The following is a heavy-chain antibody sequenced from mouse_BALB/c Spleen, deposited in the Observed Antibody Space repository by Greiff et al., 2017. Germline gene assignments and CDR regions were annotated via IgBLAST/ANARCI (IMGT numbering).Heavy chain of an antibody. V-gene: IGHV7-3*02. CDR1: GFTFTDYY. J-gene: IGHJ2*01. D-gene: IGHD1-1*01. CDR3: ARITTGYFDY. Sequence: EVQLVESGGGLVQPGGSLRLSCATSGFTFTDYYMSWVRQPPGKALEWLGFIRNKANGYTTEYSASVKGRFTISRDNSQSILYLQMNTLRAEDSATYYCARITTGYFDYWGQGTTLTVSS. CDR2: IRNKANGYTT.